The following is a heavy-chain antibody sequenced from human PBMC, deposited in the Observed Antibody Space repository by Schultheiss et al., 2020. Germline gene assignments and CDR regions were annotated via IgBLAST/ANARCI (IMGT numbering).Heavy chain of an antibody. CDR2: ISAYSGDT. J-gene: IGHJ4*02. V-gene: IGHV1-18*01. D-gene: IGHD4-17*01. CDR1: GYTFTSYG. Sequence: ASVKVSCKASGYTFTSYGISWVRQAPGQGLECMGWISAYSGDTQYAQKFQGRVTMTTDTSTSTAYMELRSLRSDDTAVYYCARDFGTVTDHDYWGQGTLVTVSS. CDR3: ARDFGTVTDHDY.